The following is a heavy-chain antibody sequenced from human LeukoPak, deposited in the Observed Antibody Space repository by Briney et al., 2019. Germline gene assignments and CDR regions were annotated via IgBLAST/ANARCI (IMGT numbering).Heavy chain of an antibody. V-gene: IGHV3-11*01. Sequence: GGSLRLSCAASGFTFSDYYMSWIRQAPGKGLEWVSYISSSGSTIYYAASVQGRFTISRDNAKDSLSLQMNSLRAVDTAVYYCARSTRGSGSYYQAYWGQGTLVTVSS. D-gene: IGHD3-10*01. CDR3: ARSTRGSGSYYQAY. CDR2: ISSSGSTI. J-gene: IGHJ4*02. CDR1: GFTFSDYY.